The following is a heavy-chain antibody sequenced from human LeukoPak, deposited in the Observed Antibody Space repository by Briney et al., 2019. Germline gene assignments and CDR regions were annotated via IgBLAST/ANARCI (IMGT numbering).Heavy chain of an antibody. CDR2: IYTSGNT. V-gene: IGHV4-4*07. Sequence: PSETLSLTCTGTGGAISRYYWSGIRQSAGKGLEWIGRIYTSGNTNYNPSLKSRVTMSVDTSNNHFSLNLSSVTAADTAVYYCARELRRDVYNYFDYWGQGTLVTVSS. J-gene: IGHJ4*02. CDR1: GGAISRYY. CDR3: ARELRRDVYNYFDY. D-gene: IGHD5-24*01.